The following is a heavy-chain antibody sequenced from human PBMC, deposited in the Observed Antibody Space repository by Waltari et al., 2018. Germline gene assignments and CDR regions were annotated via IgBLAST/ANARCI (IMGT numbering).Heavy chain of an antibody. CDR1: GYSFTSYW. CDR3: ARPKGTGRDAFDI. CDR2: IYPVDSDT. Sequence: EVQLVQSGAEVKKPGESLKISCKGSGYSFTSYWIGWVSQMPGKGLEWMGNIYPVDSDTSGSPSFQGQVTISADKSISTAYLQWSSLRASDTAMYYCARPKGTGRDAFDIWGQGTMVTVSS. J-gene: IGHJ3*02. D-gene: IGHD1-1*01. V-gene: IGHV5-51*01.